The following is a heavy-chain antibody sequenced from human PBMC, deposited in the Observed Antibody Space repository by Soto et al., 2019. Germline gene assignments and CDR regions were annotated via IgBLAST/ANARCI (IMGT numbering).Heavy chain of an antibody. V-gene: IGHV1-69*13. CDR3: AREHELRMITFGGVIGWRSDAFDI. J-gene: IGHJ3*02. D-gene: IGHD3-16*02. CDR1: GRTFSSSA. Sequence: ASVWVSCTASGRTFSSSAISWVRQPPGQGLERMGGIIPIFGTANYAQKFQGRVTITADESTSTAYMELSSLRSEDTAVYYCAREHELRMITFGGVIGWRSDAFDIWGQGTMVTVSS. CDR2: IIPIFGTA.